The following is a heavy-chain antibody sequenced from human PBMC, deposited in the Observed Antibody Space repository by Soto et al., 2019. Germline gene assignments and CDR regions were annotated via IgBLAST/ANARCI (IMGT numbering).Heavy chain of an antibody. V-gene: IGHV4-39*01. J-gene: IGHJ4*02. Sequence: SETLSLTCTVSGGSISSSSYYWGWIRQPPGKGLEWIGSIYYSGSTYYNPSLKSRVTISVNTSKNQFSLKLSSVTAADTAVYYCARHGYDSYYFDYWGQGTLVTVSS. D-gene: IGHD5-12*01. CDR3: ARHGYDSYYFDY. CDR1: GGSISSSSYY. CDR2: IYYSGST.